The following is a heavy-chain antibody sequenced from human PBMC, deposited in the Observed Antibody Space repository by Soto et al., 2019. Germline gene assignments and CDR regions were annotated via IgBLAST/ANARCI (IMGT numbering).Heavy chain of an antibody. CDR2: MYSSGNT. V-gene: IGHV3-53*01. Sequence: VGSLRLSCAASGFTVSSNYMSWVRQAPGKGLEWVSLMYSSGNTLYADSVKGRFTISRDKSKNTLFLQMNSLRADDTAVYYCAALVGAYYFDYWGQGTLVTVSS. J-gene: IGHJ4*02. CDR1: GFTVSSNY. D-gene: IGHD1-26*01. CDR3: AALVGAYYFDY.